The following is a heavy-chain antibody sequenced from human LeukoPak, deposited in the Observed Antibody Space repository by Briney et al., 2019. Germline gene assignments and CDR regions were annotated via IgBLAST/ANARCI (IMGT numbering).Heavy chain of an antibody. CDR1: GFSFPSYV. CDR3: SRDVNFLFFDV. CDR2: ISHDGTDT. V-gene: IGHV3-74*01. D-gene: IGHD5-24*01. J-gene: IGHJ2*01. Sequence: GGSLRLSCAASGFSFPSYVMHWVRHAPGKGLTWVSRISHDGTDTNYADSVRGRFTISRDNARNTLYLQMNSLRDDDTAVYYCSRDVNFLFFDVWGRGTPVTVSS.